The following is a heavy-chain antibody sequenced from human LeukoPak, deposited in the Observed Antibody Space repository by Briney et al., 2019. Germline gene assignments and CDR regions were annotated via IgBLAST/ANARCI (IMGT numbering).Heavy chain of an antibody. Sequence: SETLSLTCAVYGGSFSGYYRSWIRQPPGKGLEWIGEINHSGSTNYNPSLKSRVTISVDTSKNQFSLKLSSVTAADTAVYYCARAEADLKQWLERSIDYWGQGTLVTVSS. CDR2: INHSGST. CDR1: GGSFSGYY. CDR3: ARAEADLKQWLERSIDY. J-gene: IGHJ4*02. D-gene: IGHD6-19*01. V-gene: IGHV4-34*01.